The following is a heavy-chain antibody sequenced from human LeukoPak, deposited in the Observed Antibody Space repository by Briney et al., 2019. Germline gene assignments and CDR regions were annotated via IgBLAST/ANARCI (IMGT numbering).Heavy chain of an antibody. CDR3: AREGMDYYDSSGYYLDY. Sequence: GGSLRLSCAASGFTFSNYWMHWVRHAPGKGLVWVSRISTDVITTHYADSVKGRFTISRDNAKNSLYLQMNSLRAEDTAVYYCAREGMDYYDSSGYYLDYWGQGTLVTVSS. CDR2: ISTDVITT. CDR1: GFTFSNYW. V-gene: IGHV3-74*01. D-gene: IGHD3-22*01. J-gene: IGHJ4*02.